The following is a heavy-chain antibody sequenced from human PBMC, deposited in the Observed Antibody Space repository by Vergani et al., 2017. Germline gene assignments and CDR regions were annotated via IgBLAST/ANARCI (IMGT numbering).Heavy chain of an antibody. CDR1: GFSLTTYGMR. D-gene: IGHD3-22*01. CDR3: ARTLSDSRCYYLDY. V-gene: IGHV2-70*04. CDR2: IDWDDDT. J-gene: IGHJ4*02. Sequence: QVTLKESGPALVKPTQTLTLTCTFSGFSLTTYGMRVSWIRQPPGKALEWLARIDWDDDTYYRTSLRTRLTISKDTFKNHVSLTMTNLDPVDAATYYCARTLSDSRCYYLDYWGQGTLVTVSS.